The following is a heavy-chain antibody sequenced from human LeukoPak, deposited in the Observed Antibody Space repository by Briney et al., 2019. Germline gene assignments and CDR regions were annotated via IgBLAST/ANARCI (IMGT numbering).Heavy chain of an antibody. CDR2: INPKNGDT. J-gene: IGHJ2*01. Sequence: ASVKVSCTASGYTFTDYFIHWVRQAPGQGLEWMGRINPKNGDTNYQGRVTMTRDTSISTAYMELNRLRSDDTAVFYCARDSRGTIRFLEWYHWYFDLWGRGTLVTVSS. CDR1: GYTFTDYF. CDR3: ARDSRGTIRFLEWYHWYFDL. V-gene: IGHV1-2*06. D-gene: IGHD3-3*01.